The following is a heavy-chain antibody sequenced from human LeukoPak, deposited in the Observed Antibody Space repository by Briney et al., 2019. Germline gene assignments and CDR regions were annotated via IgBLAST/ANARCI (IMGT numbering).Heavy chain of an antibody. CDR3: ARDPEYYYDSSGYPQYSFDY. J-gene: IGHJ4*02. V-gene: IGHV3-30*01. Sequence: GGSLRLSCAASGFTFSSDAMHSVRQAPGKGLERGAVISYDGSNKYYADSLKGQFTISRNSSKNRLYLQINSLRPEDTAVSYCARDPEYYYDSSGYPQYSFDYWGQGTLVTVSP. CDR1: GFTFSSDA. D-gene: IGHD3-22*01. CDR2: ISYDGSNK.